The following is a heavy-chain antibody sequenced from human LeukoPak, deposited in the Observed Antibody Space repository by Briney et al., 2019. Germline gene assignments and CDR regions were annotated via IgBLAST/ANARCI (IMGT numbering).Heavy chain of an antibody. CDR1: GGSISNYY. CDR2: IYYSGST. V-gene: IGHV4-59*12. CDR3: ARARRRRLERDWFDP. J-gene: IGHJ5*02. D-gene: IGHD1-1*01. Sequence: PSETLSLTCTVSGGSISNYYWSWIRQPPGKGLEWIGYIYYSGSTSYNPSLKSRVTISVDTSKNQFSLKLSSVTAADTAVYYCARARRRRLERDWFDPWGQGTLVTVSS.